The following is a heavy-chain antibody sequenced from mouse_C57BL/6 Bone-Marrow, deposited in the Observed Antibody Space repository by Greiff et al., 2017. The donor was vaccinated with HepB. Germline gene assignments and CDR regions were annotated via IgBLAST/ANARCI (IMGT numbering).Heavy chain of an antibody. D-gene: IGHD2-1*01. V-gene: IGHV1-74*01. Sequence: QVQLQQPGAELVKPGASVKVSCKASGYTFTSYWMHWVKQRPGQGLEWIGRIHPSDSDTNYNQKFKGKATMTVDKSSSTAYMELARLTSEDSAVYYCARAPDGNYLHYAMDYWGQGTSVTVSS. CDR1: GYTFTSYW. J-gene: IGHJ4*01. CDR3: ARAPDGNYLHYAMDY. CDR2: IHPSDSDT.